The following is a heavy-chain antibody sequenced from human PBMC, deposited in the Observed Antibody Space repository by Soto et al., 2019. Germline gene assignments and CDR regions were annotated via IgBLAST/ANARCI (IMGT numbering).Heavy chain of an antibody. CDR1: GGSISSYY. J-gene: IGHJ6*02. D-gene: IGHD1-1*01. V-gene: IGHV4-59*01. CDR2: IYYSGST. CDR3: AGRWTDYYYGMDV. Sequence: SETLSLTCTVSGGSISSYYWSWIRQPPGKGLEWIGYIYYSGSTNYNPSLKSRVTISVDTSKNQFSLKLSSVTAADTAVYYCAGRWTDYYYGMDVWGQAPTVTVSS.